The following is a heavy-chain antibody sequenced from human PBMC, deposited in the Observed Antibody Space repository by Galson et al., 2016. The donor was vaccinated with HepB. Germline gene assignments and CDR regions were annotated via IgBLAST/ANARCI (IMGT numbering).Heavy chain of an antibody. J-gene: IGHJ6*02. D-gene: IGHD6-19*01. CDR2: INQGGSER. V-gene: IGHV3-7*01. CDR1: GFTFRSYW. CDR3: ARRLDTQRRIAGWGWGMDV. Sequence: SLRLSCAASGFTFRSYWMSWGRQASGKGLEWVAHINQGGSERYSVDSVKGRFTISRDNGKNSLYLQMSSLRVEDAGVYYCARRLDTQRRIAGWGWGMDVWGQGTTVTVS.